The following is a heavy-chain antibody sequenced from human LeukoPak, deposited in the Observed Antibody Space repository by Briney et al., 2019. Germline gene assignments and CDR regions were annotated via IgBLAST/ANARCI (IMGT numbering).Heavy chain of an antibody. CDR3: ARDVIIMVRGVITYYYYGMDV. J-gene: IGHJ6*04. Sequence: PGRSLRLSCAASGFTFSSYAMHWVRQAPGKGLEWVAVMSYDGSNKYYADSVKGRFTISRDNSKNTLYLQMNSLRAEDTAVYYCARDVIIMVRGVITYYYYGMDVWGKGTTVTVSS. CDR1: GFTFSSYA. V-gene: IGHV3-30*04. CDR2: MSYDGSNK. D-gene: IGHD3-10*01.